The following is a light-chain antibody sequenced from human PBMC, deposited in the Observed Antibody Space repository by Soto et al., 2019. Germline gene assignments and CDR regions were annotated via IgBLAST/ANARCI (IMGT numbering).Light chain of an antibody. CDR3: QHYNSYSWT. J-gene: IGKJ1*01. CDR2: KAS. Sequence: DIQMTQSPSNLSGSVRDRVTITCRASQTISSWLAWYQQKPGKAPKLLIYKASTLKSGVPSRFSGSGSGTEFTLTISSLQPDDFATYYCQHYNSYSWTFGQGTKVDIK. CDR1: QTISSW. V-gene: IGKV1-5*03.